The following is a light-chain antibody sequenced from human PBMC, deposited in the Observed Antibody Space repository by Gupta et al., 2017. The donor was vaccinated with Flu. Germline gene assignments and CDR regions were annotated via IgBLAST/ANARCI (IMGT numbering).Light chain of an antibody. CDR1: QSLLFNSNSKNY. CDR2: WAS. CDR3: QQYYATLALT. V-gene: IGKV4-1*01. J-gene: IGKJ4*01. Sequence: LGERATVNCRSSQSLLFNSNSKNYLAWYQQKPGQPPKLLIYWASTRESGVPDRFNGSGSGTDFTLTISSLQAEDVAVYYCQQYYATLALTFGGGTKVEIK.